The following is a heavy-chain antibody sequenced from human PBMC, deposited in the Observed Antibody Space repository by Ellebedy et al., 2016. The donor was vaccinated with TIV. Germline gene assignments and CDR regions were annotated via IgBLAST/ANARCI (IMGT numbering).Heavy chain of an antibody. Sequence: MPSETLSLTCSVSGGSTSSGGYYWSWIRQHPGKGLEWIGYMYHSGSTNYNPSLKSRVTIAADTSKNQFSLKLSSVTAADTAVYYCATAPGDYFDYWGQGTLFTVSS. CDR3: ATAPGDYFDY. V-gene: IGHV4-31*03. D-gene: IGHD4-17*01. CDR2: MYHSGST. J-gene: IGHJ4*02. CDR1: GGSTSSGGYY.